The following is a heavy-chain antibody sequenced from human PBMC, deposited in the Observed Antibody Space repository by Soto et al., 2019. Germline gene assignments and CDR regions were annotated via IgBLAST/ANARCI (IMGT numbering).Heavy chain of an antibody. J-gene: IGHJ6*03. CDR3: ARGYGSPSCPYYLDV. V-gene: IGHV3-7*01. Sequence: GGSLRLSCAASGFTFSSYWMSWVRQAPGKGLEWVATIRQDGSEKHYVDSVKGRFTISRDNAKNSLFLQMNSLRAEDTAVYYCARGYGSPSCPYYLDVWGKGTTVTVSS. CDR2: IRQDGSEK. CDR1: GFTFSSYW. D-gene: IGHD2-2*01.